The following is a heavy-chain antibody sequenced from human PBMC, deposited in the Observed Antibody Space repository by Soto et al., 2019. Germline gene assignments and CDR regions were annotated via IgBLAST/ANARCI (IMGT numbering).Heavy chain of an antibody. J-gene: IGHJ6*02. V-gene: IGHV3-9*01. D-gene: IGHD6-13*01. CDR3: AKALAAADFYYYYVMDV. Sequence: GGSLRLSCAASGFTFDDYAMHWVRQAPGKGLEWVSGISWNSGSIGYADSVKGRFTISRDNAKNSLYLQMNSLRAEDTALYYCAKALAAADFYYYYVMDVWGQATTVPVS. CDR1: GFTFDDYA. CDR2: ISWNSGSI.